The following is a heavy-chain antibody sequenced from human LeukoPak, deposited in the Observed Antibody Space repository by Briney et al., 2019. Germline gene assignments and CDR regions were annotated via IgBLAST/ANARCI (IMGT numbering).Heavy chain of an antibody. CDR2: IYYSGST. J-gene: IGHJ5*02. V-gene: IGHV4-59*01. CDR3: ARDQRGSWGGWFDP. D-gene: IGHD1-26*01. Sequence: SEALSLTCTVPGGSISSYYWSWIRQPPGKGLEWIGYIYYSGSTNYNPSLKSRVTISVDTSKNQFSLKLSSVTAADTAVYYCARDQRGSWGGWFDPWGQGTLVTVSS. CDR1: GGSISSYY.